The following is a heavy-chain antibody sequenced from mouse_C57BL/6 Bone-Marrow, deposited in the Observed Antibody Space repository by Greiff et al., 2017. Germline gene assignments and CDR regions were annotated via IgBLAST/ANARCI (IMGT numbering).Heavy chain of an antibody. Sequence: QVQLQQSGAELVKPGTSVKLSCKASGYNFIEYTIHWVKQRSGQGLEWIGWFYPGSGNIQYNEKFKDKATLTADKSSSTVYMEISRLTSEDSAVFFCARHEEYREYAMDYWGQGTSVTVAS. V-gene: IGHV1-62-2*01. CDR3: ARHEEYREYAMDY. D-gene: IGHD2-14*01. J-gene: IGHJ4*01. CDR1: GYNFIEYT. CDR2: FYPGSGNI.